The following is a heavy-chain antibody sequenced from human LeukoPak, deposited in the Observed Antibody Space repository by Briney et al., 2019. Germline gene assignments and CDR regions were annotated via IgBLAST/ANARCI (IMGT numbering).Heavy chain of an antibody. D-gene: IGHD3-22*01. CDR2: IYYSGST. CDR3: ARHGTLYYYDSSGYYGNGGYFDY. CDR1: GGSISSSSYY. Sequence: SETLSLTCTVSGGSISSSSYYWGWIRQPPGKGLEWFGSIYYSGSTYYNPSLKSRVTISVDTSKNQFSLMLSSVTAPDTAVYYCARHGTLYYYDSSGYYGNGGYFDYWGQGTLVTVSS. J-gene: IGHJ4*02. V-gene: IGHV4-39*01.